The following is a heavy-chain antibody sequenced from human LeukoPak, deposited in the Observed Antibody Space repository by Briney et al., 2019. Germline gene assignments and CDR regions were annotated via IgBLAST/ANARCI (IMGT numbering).Heavy chain of an antibody. CDR3: ARERTYYYDSSGFFYFDY. J-gene: IGHJ4*02. Sequence: ASVKVSCKASGYIFTSYYMHWVRQAPGQGLEWMGIINPSGGSTSYAQKFQGRVTMTRDTSTSTVYMELSSLRSEDTAVYYCARERTYYYDSSGFFYFDYWGQGTLVTVSS. V-gene: IGHV1-46*01. CDR2: INPSGGST. D-gene: IGHD3-22*01. CDR1: GYIFTSYY.